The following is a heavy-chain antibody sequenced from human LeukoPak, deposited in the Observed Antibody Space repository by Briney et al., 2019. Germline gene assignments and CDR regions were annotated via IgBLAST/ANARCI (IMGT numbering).Heavy chain of an antibody. J-gene: IGHJ4*02. V-gene: IGHV3-30*04. CDR1: GFTFSSYA. CDR2: ISYDGSNK. CDR3: ARVLFPVWFGELPY. Sequence: GRSLRPSCAASGFTFSSYAMHWVRQAPGEGLEWVTVISYDGSNKYYADSVKGRFTISRDNSKNTLYLQMNSLRAEDTAVYYCARVLFPVWFGELPYWGQGTLVTVSS. D-gene: IGHD3-10*01.